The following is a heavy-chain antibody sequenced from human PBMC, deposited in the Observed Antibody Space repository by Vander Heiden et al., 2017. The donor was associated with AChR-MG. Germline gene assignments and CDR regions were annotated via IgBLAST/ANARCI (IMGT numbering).Heavy chain of an antibody. CDR3: AKGHYDFWSEVRPQYGMDV. CDR2: ISGSGGST. D-gene: IGHD3-3*01. V-gene: IGHV3-23*01. J-gene: IGHJ6*02. CDR1: GFTFSSYA. Sequence: EVQLLESGGGLVQPGGSLRLSCAASGFTFSSYAMSWVRQAPGKGLEWVSAISGSGGSTYYADSVKGRFTISRDNSKNTLYLQMNSLRAEDTAVYYCAKGHYDFWSEVRPQYGMDVWGQGTTVTVSS.